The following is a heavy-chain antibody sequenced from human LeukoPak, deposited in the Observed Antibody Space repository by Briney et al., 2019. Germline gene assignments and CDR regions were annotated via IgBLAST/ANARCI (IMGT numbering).Heavy chain of an antibody. CDR1: GYTFTGYY. CDR3: ARGLVGALFDY. J-gene: IGHJ4*02. D-gene: IGHD1-26*01. CDR2: INPNSGGT. Sequence: ASVKVSCKASGYTFTGYYMHWVRQAPGQGLEWMGWINPNSGGTNYAQKFQGRVTITTDESTSTAYMELSSLRSEDTAVYYCARGLVGALFDYWGQGTLVTVSS. V-gene: IGHV1-2*02.